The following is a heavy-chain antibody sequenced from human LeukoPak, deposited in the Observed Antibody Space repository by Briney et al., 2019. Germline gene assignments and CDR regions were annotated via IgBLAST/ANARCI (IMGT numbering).Heavy chain of an antibody. Sequence: GASVKVSCKASGGTFSSYAISWVPQAPGQGLEWMGGIIPIFGTANYAQKFQGRVTITADESTSTAYMELSSPRSEDTAVYYCASSLGPYYYYGMDVWGQGTTVTVSS. J-gene: IGHJ6*02. CDR2: IIPIFGTA. V-gene: IGHV1-69*13. CDR3: ASSLGPYYYYGMDV. CDR1: GGTFSSYA.